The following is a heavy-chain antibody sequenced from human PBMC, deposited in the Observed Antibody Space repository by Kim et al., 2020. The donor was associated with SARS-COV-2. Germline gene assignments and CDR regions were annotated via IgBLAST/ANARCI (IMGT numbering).Heavy chain of an antibody. Sequence: GGSLRLSCAASGFPFSDYSLTWVRQAPGKALEWVSSMTSGTTYIYYADSVRGRFTISRDNAKASVFLHMDSLRAEDTAVYYCTRGDAGYSSGWYLHWGQGTLVTVAS. D-gene: IGHD6-19*01. J-gene: IGHJ1*01. CDR2: MTSGTTYI. V-gene: IGHV3-21*01. CDR3: TRGDAGYSSGWYLH. CDR1: GFPFSDYS.